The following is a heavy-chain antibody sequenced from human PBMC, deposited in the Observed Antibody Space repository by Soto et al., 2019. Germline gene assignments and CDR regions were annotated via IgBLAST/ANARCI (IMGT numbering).Heavy chain of an antibody. Sequence: SLRLSYAASGFTFSSYAMSWFRQAPGKGLEWVSAISGSGGSTYYADSVKGRFTISRDNSKNTLYLQMNSLRAEDTAVYYCAKKFRGHSSGYSYFDYWGQGTLVTVS. D-gene: IGHD3-22*01. V-gene: IGHV3-23*01. CDR3: AKKFRGHSSGYSYFDY. CDR1: GFTFSSYA. J-gene: IGHJ4*02. CDR2: ISGSGGST.